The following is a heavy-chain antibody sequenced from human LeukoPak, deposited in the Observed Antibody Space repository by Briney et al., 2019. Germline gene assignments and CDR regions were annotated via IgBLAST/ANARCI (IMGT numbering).Heavy chain of an antibody. D-gene: IGHD2-15*01. V-gene: IGHV3-23*01. CDR2: ISVSGGTT. Sequence: PGGSLRLSCEASGFTFSTYAMSWVRQAPGKGLEWVSGISVSGGTTYYADSVKGRFTISRDNSKNTLYLQMSGLRAEDTAVYYCARDCSGGACSYFDSWGQGTLVTVSS. CDR3: ARDCSGGACSYFDS. CDR1: GFTFSTYA. J-gene: IGHJ4*02.